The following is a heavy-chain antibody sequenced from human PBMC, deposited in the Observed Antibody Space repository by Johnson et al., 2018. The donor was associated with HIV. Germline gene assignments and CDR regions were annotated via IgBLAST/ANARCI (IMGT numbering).Heavy chain of an antibody. CDR2: IRYDGSNK. CDR3: AKLGGSGNAFDI. Sequence: QVQLVESGGGVVQPGRSLRLSCAASGFTFSSYGMHWVRQAPGKGLEWVAFIRYDGSNKYYADSVKGRFTISRDNSKNTLYLQMNSLRAEDTAVYYCAKLGGSGNAFDIWGQGTMVTVSS. J-gene: IGHJ3*02. V-gene: IGHV3-30*02. D-gene: IGHD3-10*01. CDR1: GFTFSSYG.